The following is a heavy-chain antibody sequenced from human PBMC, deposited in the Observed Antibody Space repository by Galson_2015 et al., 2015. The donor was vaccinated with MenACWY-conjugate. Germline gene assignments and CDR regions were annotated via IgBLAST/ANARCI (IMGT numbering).Heavy chain of an antibody. CDR1: GFIFNNYW. CDR2: IKQDGSEK. Sequence: LRLSCAASGFIFNNYWLSWVRQVPGKGPEWVANIKQDGSEKYYVDSVRGRFTISRDNAKNSLYLQMNSLRAEDTAVYYCARDLGFYCSRNDCYSPYWGQGTLVTVSS. J-gene: IGHJ4*02. CDR3: ARDLGFYCSRNDCYSPY. D-gene: IGHD2-2*01. V-gene: IGHV3-7*03.